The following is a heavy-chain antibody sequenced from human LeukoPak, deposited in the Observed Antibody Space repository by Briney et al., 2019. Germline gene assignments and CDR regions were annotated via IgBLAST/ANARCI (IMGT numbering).Heavy chain of an antibody. Sequence: GGSLRLSCAASGFIFGDYAMHWVRQAPGEGLEWVAVISYDGSNKYYADSVKGRFTISRDNSKNTLYLQMNSLRAEDTAVYYCARGGGYDILTGSDYWGQGTLVTVSS. D-gene: IGHD3-9*01. CDR1: GFIFGDYA. CDR2: ISYDGSNK. CDR3: ARGGGYDILTGSDY. V-gene: IGHV3-30-3*01. J-gene: IGHJ4*02.